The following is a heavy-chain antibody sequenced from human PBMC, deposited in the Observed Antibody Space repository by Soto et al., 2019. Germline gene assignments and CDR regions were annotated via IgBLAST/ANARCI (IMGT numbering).Heavy chain of an antibody. CDR1: GGSISSYY. J-gene: IGHJ4*02. CDR2: IYHSGST. V-gene: IGHV4-59*01. CDR3: ARVGGYNSGWPQNPFDY. D-gene: IGHD6-19*01. Sequence: SETLSLTCTVSGGSISSYYWSWIRQPPGKGLEWIGYIYHSGSTNYNPSLKSRVTISVDTSKNQFSLKLSSVTAADTAVYYCARVGGYNSGWPQNPFDYWGQGSLVTVSS.